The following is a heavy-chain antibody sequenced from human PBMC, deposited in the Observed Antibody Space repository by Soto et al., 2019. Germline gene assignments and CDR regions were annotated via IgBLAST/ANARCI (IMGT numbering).Heavy chain of an antibody. CDR2: IIPIFGTA. D-gene: IGHD5-12*01. V-gene: IGHV1-69*06. J-gene: IGHJ5*02. CDR3: ARGAFIVATIPDRFDP. Sequence: SVKVSCKASGYTFTGHYMHWVRQAPGQGLEWMGGIIPIFGTANYAQKFQGRVTITADKSTSTAYMELSSLRSEDTAVYYCARGAFIVATIPDRFDPWGQGTLVTVSS. CDR1: GYTFTGHY.